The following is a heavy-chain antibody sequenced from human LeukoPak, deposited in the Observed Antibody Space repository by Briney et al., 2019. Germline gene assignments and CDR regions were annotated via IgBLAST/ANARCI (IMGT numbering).Heavy chain of an antibody. D-gene: IGHD2-2*01. J-gene: IGHJ4*02. V-gene: IGHV4-39*07. CDR3: ARGDIVVVPAASYFDY. CDR2: IYYSGST. Sequence: SETLSLTCTVSGGSISSSYYYWGWIRQPPGKGLEWIGNIYYSGSTYYNPSLKSRVTISVDTSKNQFSLKLSSVTAADTAVYYCARGDIVVVPAASYFDYWGQGTLVTVSS. CDR1: GGSISSSYYY.